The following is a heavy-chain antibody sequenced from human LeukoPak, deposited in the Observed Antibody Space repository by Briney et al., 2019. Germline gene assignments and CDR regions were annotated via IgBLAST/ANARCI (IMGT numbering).Heavy chain of an antibody. D-gene: IGHD6-19*01. CDR2: IYGDGST. V-gene: IGHV3-53*01. CDR1: GLTVGSNY. CDR3: TRDPIPYLVVAGKSDDY. J-gene: IGHJ4*02. Sequence: GRSLRLSCAASGLTVGSNYMSWVRQAPGGGLEWVSSIYGDGSTHHADSVKGRFTISRDVSKNTLNLQMNSLRAEDTAVYYCTRDPIPYLVVAGKSDDYWGQGTLVTVSS.